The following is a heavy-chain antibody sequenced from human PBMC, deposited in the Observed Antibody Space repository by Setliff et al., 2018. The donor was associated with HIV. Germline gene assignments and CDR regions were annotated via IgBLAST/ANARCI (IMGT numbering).Heavy chain of an antibody. CDR3: ASEKKAWSVSDSFYEY. J-gene: IGHJ4*02. D-gene: IGHD3-3*01. CDR2: IYASGST. V-gene: IGHV4-4*07. CDR1: GGSFSSYH. Sequence: SETLSLTCTVSGGSFSSYHWSWIRHRAGKGLEWIGHIYASGSTKYNPSLESRVTMSVDTSRTQFSLKLTSMTATDTAVYYCASEKKAWSVSDSFYEYWGQGVPVTVSS.